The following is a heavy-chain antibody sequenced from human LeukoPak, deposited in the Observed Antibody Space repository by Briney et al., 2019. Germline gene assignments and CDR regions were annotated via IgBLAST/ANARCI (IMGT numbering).Heavy chain of an antibody. Sequence: GGSLRLSCAASGFTFSSYGMHWVRQAPGKGLEWVAVISYDGSNKYYADSVKGRFTISRDNSKNTLYLQMNSLRAEDTAVYYCARDSDSNTMIVVVTDNQIDYWGQGTLVTVSS. CDR1: GFTFSSYG. CDR3: ARDSDSNTMIVVVTDNQIDY. CDR2: ISYDGSNK. D-gene: IGHD3-22*01. J-gene: IGHJ4*02. V-gene: IGHV3-30*19.